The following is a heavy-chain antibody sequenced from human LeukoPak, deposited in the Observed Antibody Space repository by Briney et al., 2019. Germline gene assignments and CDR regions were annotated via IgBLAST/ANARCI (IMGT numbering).Heavy chain of an antibody. CDR2: INPNSGGT. CDR3: ARDLPEDYGDYYYYGMDV. D-gene: IGHD4-17*01. CDR1: GYTFTRYY. V-gene: IGHV1-2*04. Sequence: ASVKVSCKASGYTFTRYYMHWVRQAPGQGLEWMGWINPNSGGTNYAQKFQGWVTMTRDTSISTAYMELSRLRSDDTAVYYCARDLPEDYGDYYYYGMDVWGQGTTVTVSS. J-gene: IGHJ6*02.